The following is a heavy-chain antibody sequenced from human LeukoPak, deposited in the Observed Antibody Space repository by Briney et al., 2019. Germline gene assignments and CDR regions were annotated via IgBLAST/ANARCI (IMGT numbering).Heavy chain of an antibody. J-gene: IGHJ6*02. Sequence: GVALRLPCAASGFTFNNYAMSWVRQAPGKGLEWVSVISGSGGSTDYADSVKGRFTISRDNSKNTLYLQMNSLRAEDTAVYYCAKGSGSARVYYGMDVWGQGTTVTVSS. CDR1: GFTFNNYA. CDR3: AKGSGSARVYYGMDV. CDR2: ISGSGGST. V-gene: IGHV3-23*01. D-gene: IGHD3-10*01.